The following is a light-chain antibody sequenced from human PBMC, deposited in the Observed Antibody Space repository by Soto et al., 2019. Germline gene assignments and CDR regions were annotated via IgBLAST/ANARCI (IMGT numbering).Light chain of an antibody. CDR2: DAS. CDR3: QQYKNYSWT. J-gene: IGKJ1*01. Sequence: DIQMTQSPSTLSGSVGDRVTITCRASQTISSWLAWYQQKPGRAPKLLIYDASSLESGVPSRFSGGGSGTEFTLTISSLQPDDFATYYCQQYKNYSWTFGQGTKVDIK. V-gene: IGKV1-5*01. CDR1: QTISSW.